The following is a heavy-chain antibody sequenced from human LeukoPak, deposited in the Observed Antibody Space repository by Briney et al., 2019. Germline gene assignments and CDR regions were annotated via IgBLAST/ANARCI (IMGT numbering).Heavy chain of an antibody. D-gene: IGHD5-18*01. J-gene: IGHJ4*02. CDR3: AKDPGYSYGTLDY. Sequence: PGRSQRLFRAASGFTASSNYMSCVRLAPGKGLESLSVIYIGGSTYYADSVKGRFTIPRDNSKTTLCFQMNSLRAEDTAVYYCAKDPGYSYGTLDYRGQGTLVTVSS. CDR1: GFTASSNY. V-gene: IGHV3-53*01. CDR2: IYIGGST.